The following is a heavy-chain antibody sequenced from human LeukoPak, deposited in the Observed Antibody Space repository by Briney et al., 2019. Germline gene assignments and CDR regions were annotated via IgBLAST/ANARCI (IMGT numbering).Heavy chain of an antibody. D-gene: IGHD6-19*01. CDR3: AKDSSGRQPSTDFDY. V-gene: IGHV3-23*01. CDR1: GFTFSSYA. Sequence: GGSLRLSCAASGFTFSSYAMSWVRQAPGKGLEWVSDISGSGGSTYYADSVKGRFTISRDNSKNTLYLQMNSLRAEVTDVYYCAKDSSGRQPSTDFDYWGQGTLVTVSS. J-gene: IGHJ4*02. CDR2: ISGSGGST.